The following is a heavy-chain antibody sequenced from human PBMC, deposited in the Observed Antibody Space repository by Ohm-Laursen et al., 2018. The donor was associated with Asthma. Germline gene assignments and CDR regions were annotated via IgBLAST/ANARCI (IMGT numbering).Heavy chain of an antibody. Sequence: SSVKVSCKASGGTFSSYAISWVRQAPGQGLEWMGGIIPIFGTAEYPQKFQARVTISADESTSTAYMELSSLRSEDTAVYYCASTSGPGYFDLWGRGTLVTVSS. V-gene: IGHV1-69*01. J-gene: IGHJ2*01. CDR1: GGTFSSYA. D-gene: IGHD1-14*01. CDR3: ASTSGPGYFDL. CDR2: IIPIFGTA.